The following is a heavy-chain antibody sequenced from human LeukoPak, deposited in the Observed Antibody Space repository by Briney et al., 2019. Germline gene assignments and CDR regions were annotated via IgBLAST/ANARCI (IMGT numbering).Heavy chain of an antibody. CDR3: ARWSPVLLWFGELSRGLFGFDP. Sequence: SETLSLTCAVYGGSFSGYYWSWIRQPAGKGLEWIGEINHRGSTNYNPSLKSRVTISVDMSKNKFSLKLSSVTAAATAVYYCARWSPVLLWFGELSRGLFGFDPWGQGTLVTVPS. J-gene: IGHJ5*02. V-gene: IGHV4-34*01. CDR1: GGSFSGYY. D-gene: IGHD3-10*01. CDR2: INHRGST.